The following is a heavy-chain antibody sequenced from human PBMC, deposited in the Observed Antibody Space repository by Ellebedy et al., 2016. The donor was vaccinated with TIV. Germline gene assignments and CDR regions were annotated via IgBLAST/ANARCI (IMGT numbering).Heavy chain of an antibody. D-gene: IGHD2/OR15-2a*01. CDR2: IYYSGST. V-gene: IGHV4-39*01. Sequence: SETLSLTXTVSGGSISSSSYYWGWIRQPPGKGLEWIGSIYYSGSTYYNPSLKSRVTISVDTSKNQFSLKLSSVTAADTAVYYCARNKEAYYYYYMDVWGKGTMVTVSS. CDR3: ARNKEAYYYYYMDV. CDR1: GGSISSSSYY. J-gene: IGHJ6*03.